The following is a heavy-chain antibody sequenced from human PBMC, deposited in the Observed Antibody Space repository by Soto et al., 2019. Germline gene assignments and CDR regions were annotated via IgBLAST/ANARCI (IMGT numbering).Heavy chain of an antibody. CDR3: ARDYYGDYYYYYMDV. D-gene: IGHD4-17*01. V-gene: IGHV3-33*01. Sequence: QVQLVESGGGVVQPGRSLRLSCAASGFTFSSYGMHWVRQAPGKGLEWVAVIWYDGSNKYYADSVKGRFTISRDNSKNTLYLQRNSLRAEDTAVYYCARDYYGDYYYYYMDVWGKGTTVTVSS. CDR1: GFTFSSYG. CDR2: IWYDGSNK. J-gene: IGHJ6*03.